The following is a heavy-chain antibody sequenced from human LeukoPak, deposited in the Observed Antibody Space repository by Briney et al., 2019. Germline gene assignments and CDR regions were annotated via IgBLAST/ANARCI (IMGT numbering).Heavy chain of an antibody. D-gene: IGHD2-15*01. CDR3: ARCPDIVVVVAADHNWFDP. V-gene: IGHV4-34*01. CDR1: GGSISSYY. J-gene: IGHJ5*02. Sequence: SETLSLTCTVSGGSISSYYWSWIRQPPGKGLEWIGEINHSGSTNYNPSLKSRVTISVDTSKNQFSLKLSSVTAADTAVYYCARCPDIVVVVAADHNWFDPWGQGTLVTVSS. CDR2: INHSGST.